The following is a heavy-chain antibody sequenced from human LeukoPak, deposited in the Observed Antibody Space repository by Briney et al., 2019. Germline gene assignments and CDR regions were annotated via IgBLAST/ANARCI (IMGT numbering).Heavy chain of an antibody. Sequence: SETLSLTCTVSGGSISNSYRTWIRQPPGKGLEWIGYIYNSGSTNYNPSLKSRITISLDTSKSQFSLKLRSVTAADTAIYYCARATTMILQYWGQGTLVTVSS. V-gene: IGHV4-59*01. CDR3: ARATTMILQY. CDR1: GGSISNSY. D-gene: IGHD3-22*01. CDR2: IYNSGST. J-gene: IGHJ4*02.